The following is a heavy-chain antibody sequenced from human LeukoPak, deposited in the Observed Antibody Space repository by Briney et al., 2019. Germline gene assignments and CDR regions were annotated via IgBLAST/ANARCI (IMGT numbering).Heavy chain of an antibody. CDR1: GFTFDDYA. V-gene: IGHV3-23*01. Sequence: PGRSLRLSCAASGFTFDDYAMHWVRQAPGKGLEWVSDNSGSGGSTYYADSVKGRFTISRDNSKNTLYLQMNSLRAEDTAVYYCAKMVPISGRPREGFDYWGQGTLVTVSS. CDR3: AKMVPISGRPREGFDY. J-gene: IGHJ4*02. CDR2: NSGSGGST. D-gene: IGHD1-26*01.